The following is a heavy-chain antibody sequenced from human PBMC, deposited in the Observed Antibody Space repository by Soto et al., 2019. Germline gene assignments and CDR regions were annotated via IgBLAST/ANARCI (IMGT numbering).Heavy chain of an antibody. CDR1: GFTFSSYG. D-gene: IGHD1-26*01. Sequence: ESGGGVVQPGRSLRLSCAASGFTFSSYGMHWVRQAPGKGLEWVAIISYDGSNTYYADSVKGRFTISRDNSKNTLYLLMNSLRAEDTSGYYCAKEGGLSGSYYISSSYYFDYWGQGTLVTVSS. V-gene: IGHV3-30*18. J-gene: IGHJ4*02. CDR2: ISYDGSNT. CDR3: AKEGGLSGSYYISSSYYFDY.